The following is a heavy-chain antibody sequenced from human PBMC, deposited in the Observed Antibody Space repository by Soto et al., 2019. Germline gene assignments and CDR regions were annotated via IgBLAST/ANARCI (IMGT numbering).Heavy chain of an antibody. CDR3: ARDLGYGSSTSCYEGDY. Sequence: QVQLQASGPGLVKPSGTLSLTCAVSGGSIRSSNWWSWVRQPPGKGLVWIGEIYHSGSTNYNPSLKSRVTISVDKSKNQCSLKLSSVTAADTAVYYCARDLGYGSSTSCYEGDYWGQGTLVTVSS. J-gene: IGHJ4*02. CDR2: IYHSGST. D-gene: IGHD2-2*01. CDR1: GGSIRSSNW. V-gene: IGHV4-4*02.